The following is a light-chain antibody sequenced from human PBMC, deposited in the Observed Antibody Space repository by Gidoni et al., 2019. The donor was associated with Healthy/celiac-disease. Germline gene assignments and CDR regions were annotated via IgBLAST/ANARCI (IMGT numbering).Light chain of an antibody. CDR3: QQYNSCSRA. CDR2: GAS. CDR1: QSVSSN. J-gene: IGKJ2*01. Sequence: ENVMTQSPATLPVSPGERATLSCRASQSVSSNLAWYQQKPGQAPRLLIYGASTRATGIPARFSGSGSGTEFTLTISSLQSEDFAVYYCQQYNSCSRAFGQGTKLEIK. V-gene: IGKV3-15*01.